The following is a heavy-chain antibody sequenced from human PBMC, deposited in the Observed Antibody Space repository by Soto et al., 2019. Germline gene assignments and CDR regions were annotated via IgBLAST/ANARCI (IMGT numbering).Heavy chain of an antibody. J-gene: IGHJ6*03. CDR3: ARDGVNGDTLSYYCIDV. Sequence: EVQLVESGGGLVQPGGSLRLSCAASGFTVSSSYMSWVRQAPGKGLEWVSVIYSGGSTYYAGSVQGRFTISRDNSKNTLYLQMNSLRVEDTAVYYCARDGVNGDTLSYYCIDVWGNGTTVSVSS. CDR2: IYSGGST. D-gene: IGHD2-21*01. V-gene: IGHV3-66*01. CDR1: GFTVSSSY.